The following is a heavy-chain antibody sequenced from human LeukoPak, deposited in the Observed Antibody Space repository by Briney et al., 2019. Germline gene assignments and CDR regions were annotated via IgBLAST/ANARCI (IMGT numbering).Heavy chain of an antibody. D-gene: IGHD2-2*01. CDR2: IKSTTDGGAT. V-gene: IGHV3-15*01. Sequence: GGALRLSCAASGFTFSSAWMSWVRQAPGKGREWVGRIKSTTDGGATDYAAPVKGRFTISRDDSKNTLYLQMNSLKIEDTAVYYCSTSQGVVVIYYYGMDAWGQGTLVTVSS. CDR3: STSQGVVVIYYYGMDA. J-gene: IGHJ6*02. CDR1: GFTFSSAW.